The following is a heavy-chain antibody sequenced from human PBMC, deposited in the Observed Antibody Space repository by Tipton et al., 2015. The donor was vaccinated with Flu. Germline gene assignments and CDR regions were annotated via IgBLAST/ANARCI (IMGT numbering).Heavy chain of an antibody. CDR1: GGSISSSSYY. V-gene: IGHV4-39*07. CDR2: IYYSGSA. CDR3: ARAVAETTFDY. J-gene: IGHJ4*02. D-gene: IGHD6-19*01. Sequence: TLSLTCTVSGGSISSSSYYWGWIRQPPGKGLEWIGSIYYSGSAYYNPSLKSRVTISVDTSKNQFSLKLSSVTAADTAVYYCARAVAETTFDYWGQETLFTVPS.